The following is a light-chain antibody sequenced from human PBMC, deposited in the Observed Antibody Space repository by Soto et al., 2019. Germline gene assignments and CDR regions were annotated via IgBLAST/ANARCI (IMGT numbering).Light chain of an antibody. CDR1: QSITNY. V-gene: IGKV1-39*01. CDR3: QQSYRTPHT. Sequence: DIQLTQSPSSLSASVGDRVTITCRASQSITNYLNWYQQRPGKAPKLLIYAASNLESGVPSRFSGSGSGTDFTLTISSLQPEDFAVYYCQQSYRTPHTFGQGTKLETK. J-gene: IGKJ2*01. CDR2: AAS.